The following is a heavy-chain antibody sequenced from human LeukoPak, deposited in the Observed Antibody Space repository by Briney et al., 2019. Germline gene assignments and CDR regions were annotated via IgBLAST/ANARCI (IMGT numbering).Heavy chain of an antibody. CDR3: ARGTAKYCSSTSCYHYYYYMDV. Sequence: GASVKVSCKASGYTFTSYDINWVRQATGQGLEWMGWMNPNSGNTGYAQKFQGRVTMTRNTSISTAYMELSSLRPEDTAVYYCARGTAKYCSSTSCYHYYYYMDVWGKGTTVTVSS. CDR1: GYTFTSYD. V-gene: IGHV1-8*01. J-gene: IGHJ6*03. CDR2: MNPNSGNT. D-gene: IGHD2-2*01.